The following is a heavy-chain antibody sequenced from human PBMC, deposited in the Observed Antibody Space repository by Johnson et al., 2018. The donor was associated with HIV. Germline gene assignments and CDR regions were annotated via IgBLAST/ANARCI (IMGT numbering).Heavy chain of an antibody. J-gene: IGHJ3*02. V-gene: IGHV3-48*03. D-gene: IGHD3-22*01. CDR2: ISSSGSTI. CDR1: GFTFSSYE. CDR3: ARRDDIRNGAFDI. Sequence: VQLVESGGGLVQPGGSLRLSCAASGFTFSSYEMNWVRQAPGKGLEWVSYISSSGSTIYYADSVKGRFTISRDNAKNSLYLQMNSLRAEDTAVYYCARRDDIRNGAFDIWGQGTMVTVSS.